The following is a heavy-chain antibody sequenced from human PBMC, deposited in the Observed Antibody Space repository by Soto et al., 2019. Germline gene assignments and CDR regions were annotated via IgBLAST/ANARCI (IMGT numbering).Heavy chain of an antibody. CDR3: ASRDPGTSVDY. D-gene: IGHD1-7*01. CDR1: GGSFTSNNW. V-gene: IGHV4-4*02. Sequence: QVQLQESGPGLVKPSGTLSLTCAVSGGSFTSNNWWTWVRPPPGQGLEWIGEIYRTGSTNYNPSLKSRVTISLDKSENQFSLKVTSLTAAATAVYYCASRDPGTSVDYWGQGTLVTVSS. CDR2: IYRTGST. J-gene: IGHJ4*02.